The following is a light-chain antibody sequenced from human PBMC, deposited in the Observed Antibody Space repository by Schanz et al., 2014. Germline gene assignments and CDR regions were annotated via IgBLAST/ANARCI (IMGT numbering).Light chain of an antibody. CDR1: QTISSY. CDR2: AAS. V-gene: IGKV1-39*01. J-gene: IGKJ1*01. CDR3: QQSFSAPWT. Sequence: DIQMTQFPSSLSASVGDRVTITCRASQTISSYLNWYQHKPGKDPKLLIYAASTLQSGVPSRFSGGGSGTDFTLTISSLQPEDFATYYCQQSFSAPWTFGQGTKVEI.